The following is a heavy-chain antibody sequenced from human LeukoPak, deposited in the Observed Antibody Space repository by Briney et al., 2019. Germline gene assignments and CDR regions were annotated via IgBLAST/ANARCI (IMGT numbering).Heavy chain of an antibody. J-gene: IGHJ4*02. CDR1: GFTFNIYA. CDR3: AKDARVRGRSTFDY. V-gene: IGHV3-23*01. D-gene: IGHD3-10*01. Sequence: PGGYLRLSCAASGFTFNIYAMSWVRQAPGKGLDWVSGISNSASDTYYADSVKGRFTISRDNYKNILYLQMNSLRAEDTAVYYCAKDARVRGRSTFDYWGQGTLVTVSS. CDR2: ISNSASDT.